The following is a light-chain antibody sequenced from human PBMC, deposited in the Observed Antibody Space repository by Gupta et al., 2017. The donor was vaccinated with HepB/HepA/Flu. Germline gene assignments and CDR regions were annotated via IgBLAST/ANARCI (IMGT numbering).Light chain of an antibody. J-gene: IGKJ5*01. CDR2: SAS. V-gene: IGKV1-39*01. CDR1: QSIRNY. Sequence: DIQMTQSPSSLSASVGDRVTITCRASQSIRNYLNWYQHKPGKAPKLLIYSASTLQNEVPSRFSGSGSGTEFTLTISSRQPEDFAAYYCQQWITTPITFGKGTRL. CDR3: QQWITTPIT.